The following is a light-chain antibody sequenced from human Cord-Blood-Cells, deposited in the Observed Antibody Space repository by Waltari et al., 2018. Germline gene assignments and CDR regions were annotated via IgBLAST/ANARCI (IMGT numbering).Light chain of an antibody. V-gene: IGKV1-39*01. CDR2: AAS. J-gene: IGKJ1*01. Sequence: DIPMSQSPSSLSSSLGYRVTITCRASQGISSYVNWYQQKPGKAPKLLIYAASSLQSGVPSRFSGSGSGTDFTLTISSLQPEDFATYYCQQSYSTSWTFGQGTKVEIK. CDR1: QGISSY. CDR3: QQSYSTSWT.